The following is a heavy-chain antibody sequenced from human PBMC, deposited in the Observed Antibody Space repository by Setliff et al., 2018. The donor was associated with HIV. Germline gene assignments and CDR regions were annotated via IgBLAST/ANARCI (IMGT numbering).Heavy chain of an antibody. Sequence: GGSLRLSCAASGFTFSTFSMSWVRQAPGKGLEWVGFIRSKDYGGTTEYAASVKGRFTIARDDSKSIAYLQMNSLKTEDTAVYYCVYRPDWGQGTLVTVSS. CDR1: GFTFSTFS. J-gene: IGHJ4*02. CDR3: VYRPD. CDR2: IRSKDYGGTT. V-gene: IGHV3-49*04. D-gene: IGHD4-4*01.